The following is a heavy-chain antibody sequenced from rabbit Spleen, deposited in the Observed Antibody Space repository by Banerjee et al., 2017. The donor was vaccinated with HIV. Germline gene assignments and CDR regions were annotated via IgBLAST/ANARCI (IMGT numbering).Heavy chain of an antibody. CDR3: ARDTSSSFSSYGMDL. Sequence: EESGGGLVKPEGSLTLTCTASGFSFSSNYWISWVRQAPGKGPEWIACIYGGSGGSTKYASWAKGRFTCSKTSSTTVTLQMTSLTVADTATYFCARDTSSSFSSYGMDLWGPGTLVTVS. CDR1: GFSFSSNYW. CDR2: IYGGSGGST. J-gene: IGHJ6*01. D-gene: IGHD1-1*01. V-gene: IGHV1S45*01.